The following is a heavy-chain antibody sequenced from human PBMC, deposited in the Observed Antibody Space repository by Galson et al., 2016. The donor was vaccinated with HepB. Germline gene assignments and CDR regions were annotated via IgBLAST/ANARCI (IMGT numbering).Heavy chain of an antibody. J-gene: IGHJ6*02. Sequence: SETLSLTCAVSGGSIDTTNWWSWVRQPPGKGLEWIGDIFHNGSANYNPSLKSRVTISVDRSKSQFSLKLSSVTAADTAIYYCARSYIELAYFYSYAMDVWGHGTSVIVSS. CDR1: GGSIDTTNW. V-gene: IGHV4-4*02. D-gene: IGHD2-8*02. CDR2: IFHNGSA. CDR3: ARSYIELAYFYSYAMDV.